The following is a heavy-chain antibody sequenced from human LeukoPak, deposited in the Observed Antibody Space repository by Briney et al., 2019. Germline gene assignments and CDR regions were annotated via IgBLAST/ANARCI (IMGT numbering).Heavy chain of an antibody. CDR2: ISASGGST. CDR1: GFTFSSYA. V-gene: IGHV3-23*01. Sequence: GGSLRLSCAASGFTFSSYAMSWVRQAPGKGLEWVSAISASGGSTYYADPVKGRFTISRDTSKNTLYLQMNSLRAEDTAVYYCAKDVVSTRQNFDYWGQGTLVTVSS. D-gene: IGHD5/OR15-5a*01. CDR3: AKDVVSTRQNFDY. J-gene: IGHJ4*02.